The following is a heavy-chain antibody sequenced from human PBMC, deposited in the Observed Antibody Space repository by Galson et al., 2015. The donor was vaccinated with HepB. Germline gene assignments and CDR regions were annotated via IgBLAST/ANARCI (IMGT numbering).Heavy chain of an antibody. CDR2: ISGGGGST. Sequence: SLRLSCAASGFTFSSYPMTWVRQAPGKGLEWVSYISGGGGSTYYADSVKGHFTISRDNSKNTLYLQMNSLRVKDTAVYYCASGEEAGTYFDPWGQGTLVTVSS. V-gene: IGHV3-23*01. CDR3: ASGEEAGTYFDP. J-gene: IGHJ5*02. D-gene: IGHD6-19*01. CDR1: GFTFSSYP.